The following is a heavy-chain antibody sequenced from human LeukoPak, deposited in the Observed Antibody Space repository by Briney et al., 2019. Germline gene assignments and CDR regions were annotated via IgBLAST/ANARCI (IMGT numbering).Heavy chain of an antibody. CDR1: GYTFTSYG. V-gene: IGHV1-18*04. CDR3: ARDPYDILTGYYGGGASDI. Sequence: ASVRVSCKASGYTFTSYGISWVRQAPGQGLEWMGWISAYNGNTNYAQKLQGRVTMTTDTSTSTAYMELRSLRSDDTAVYYCARDPYDILTGYYGGGASDIWGQGTMVTVSS. CDR2: ISAYNGNT. D-gene: IGHD3-9*01. J-gene: IGHJ3*02.